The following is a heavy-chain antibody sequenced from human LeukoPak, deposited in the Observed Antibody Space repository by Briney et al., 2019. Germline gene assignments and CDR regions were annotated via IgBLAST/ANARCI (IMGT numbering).Heavy chain of an antibody. J-gene: IGHJ5*02. Sequence: SVKVSCKASGGTFSSYAISWVRQAPGQGLEWMGGIIPIVGTANYAQKFQGRVTITADESTSTAYMELSSLRSEDTAVYYCARESTAMVFWFDPWGQGTLVTVSS. CDR2: IIPIVGTA. CDR1: GGTFSSYA. D-gene: IGHD5-18*01. CDR3: ARESTAMVFWFDP. V-gene: IGHV1-69*13.